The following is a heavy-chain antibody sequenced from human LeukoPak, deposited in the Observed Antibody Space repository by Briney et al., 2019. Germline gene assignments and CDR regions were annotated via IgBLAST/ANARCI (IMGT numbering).Heavy chain of an antibody. V-gene: IGHV1-46*01. Sequence: ASVKVSCKSSGYTFTTYYLYWVRQAPGQGLEWMGIINPSGGGTTYAQNFQGRVTMTRDMSTSTVYLELSSLRSEDTAVYYCARGPGVVGATQAGDYWGQGTLVTVSS. CDR3: ARGPGVVGATQAGDY. D-gene: IGHD1-26*01. CDR2: INPSGGGT. CDR1: GYTFTTYY. J-gene: IGHJ4*02.